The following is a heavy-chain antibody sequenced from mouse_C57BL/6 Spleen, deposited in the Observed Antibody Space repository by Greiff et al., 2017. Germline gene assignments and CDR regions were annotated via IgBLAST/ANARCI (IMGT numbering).Heavy chain of an antibody. D-gene: IGHD1-1*01. V-gene: IGHV1-80*01. CDR1: GYAFSSYW. J-gene: IGHJ1*03. Sequence: VQLQQSGAELVKPGASVKISCKASGYAFSSYWMNWVKQRPGKGLEWIGQIYPGDGDTNYNGKFKGKATLTADKSSSTAYMQLSSLTSEDSAVYFWARGSFITAVGWYFDVWGTGTTVTVAS. CDR2: IYPGDGDT. CDR3: ARGSFITAVGWYFDV.